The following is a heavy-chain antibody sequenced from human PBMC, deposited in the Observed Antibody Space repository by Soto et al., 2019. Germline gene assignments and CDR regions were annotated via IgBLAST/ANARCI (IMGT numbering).Heavy chain of an antibody. Sequence: GGSLRLSCAASGFTFSSYAMHWVRQAPGKGLEWVAVISYDGSNKYYADSVKGRFTISRDNSKNTLYLQMNSLRAEDTAVYYCARDLHLYYGEYYYGMDVWGQGTTVTVSS. CDR3: ARDLHLYYGEYYYGMDV. V-gene: IGHV3-30-3*01. J-gene: IGHJ6*02. CDR2: ISYDGSNK. CDR1: GFTFSSYA. D-gene: IGHD4-17*01.